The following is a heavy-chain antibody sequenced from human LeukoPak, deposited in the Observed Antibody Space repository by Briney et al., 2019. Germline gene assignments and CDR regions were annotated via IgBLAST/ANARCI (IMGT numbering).Heavy chain of an antibody. CDR1: GYTFTGYY. V-gene: IGHV1-2*02. D-gene: IGHD6-13*01. J-gene: IGHJ5*02. CDR2: INPNSGGT. CDR3: ARDKGNPQPGYSSSWPLNWFDP. Sequence: GASVKVSCKASGYTFTGYYMHWVRQAPGQGLEWMGWINPNSGGTNYAQKFQGRVTMTRDTSISTAYMEMSRLRSDDTAVYYCARDKGNPQPGYSSSWPLNWFDPWGQGTLVTVSS.